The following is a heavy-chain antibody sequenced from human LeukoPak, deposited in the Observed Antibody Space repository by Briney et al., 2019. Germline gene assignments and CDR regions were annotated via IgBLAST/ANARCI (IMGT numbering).Heavy chain of an antibody. Sequence: SVKVSCKASGGTFSSYAISWVRQAPGQGLESMAGIIPIFGTANYAQKFQGRVTMTRDTSISTAYMELSRLRSDDTAVYYCARGSYGYSSSWYYFDYWGQGTLVTVSS. D-gene: IGHD6-13*01. CDR2: IIPIFGTA. V-gene: IGHV1-69*05. CDR1: GGTFSSYA. CDR3: ARGSYGYSSSWYYFDY. J-gene: IGHJ4*02.